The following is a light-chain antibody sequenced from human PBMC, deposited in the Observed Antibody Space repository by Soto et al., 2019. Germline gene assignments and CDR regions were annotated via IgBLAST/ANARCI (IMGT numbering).Light chain of an antibody. V-gene: IGLV1-40*03. CDR1: NTNFGAGYD. J-gene: IGLJ3*02. CDR2: ATI. CDR3: QSYDSSLSAWKV. Sequence: QAVVTQPPSVSGAPGQRVGISCTGTNTNFGAGYDGNWYQQLPGTAPKLLIYATINRPSGVPDRFSGSKSGASAFLVITGLQAEDEADYYCQSYDSSLSAWKVFGGGTKLTVL.